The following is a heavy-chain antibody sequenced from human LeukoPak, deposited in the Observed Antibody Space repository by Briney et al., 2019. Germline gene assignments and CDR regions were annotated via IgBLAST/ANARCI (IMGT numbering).Heavy chain of an antibody. D-gene: IGHD3-22*01. CDR3: ARTYYYDSSGYYPILTAPDY. CDR1: GFTFSSYA. CDR2: ISYDGSNK. V-gene: IGHV3-30-3*01. J-gene: IGHJ4*02. Sequence: GGSLRLSCAASGFTFSSYAMHWVRQAPGKGLEWVAVISYDGSNKYYADSVKGRFTISRDNSKNTLYLQMNSLRAEDTAVYYCARTYYYDSSGYYPILTAPDYWGQGTLVTVSS.